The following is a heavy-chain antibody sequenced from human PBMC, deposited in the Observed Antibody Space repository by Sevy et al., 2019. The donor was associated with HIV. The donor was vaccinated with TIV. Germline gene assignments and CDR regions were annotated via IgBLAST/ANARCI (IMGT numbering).Heavy chain of an antibody. CDR1: GRTFSSYA. CDR3: ARSMSWYASFDY. Sequence: APVKVSCKASGRTFSSYAFSWVRQAPGQGLEWMGGIIPMFATANYVQKFQGRVTITADESTSTAYMELSSLRSEDTAVYYCARSMSWYASFDYWGQGTLVTVSS. CDR2: IIPMFATA. D-gene: IGHD6-13*01. J-gene: IGHJ4*02. V-gene: IGHV1-69*13.